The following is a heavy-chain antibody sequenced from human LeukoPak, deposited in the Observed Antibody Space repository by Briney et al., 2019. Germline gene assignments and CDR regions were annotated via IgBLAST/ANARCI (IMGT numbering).Heavy chain of an antibody. J-gene: IGHJ3*02. CDR2: INSDGSST. Sequence: GGSLRLSCAASGFTFSSYWMHWVRQAPGKGLVWVSRINSDGSSTSYADSVKGRFTISRDNAKNSLYLQMNSLRAEDTAVYYCARGFSEDYGGNYHDAFDIWGQGTMVTVSS. V-gene: IGHV3-74*01. D-gene: IGHD4-23*01. CDR1: GFTFSSYW. CDR3: ARGFSEDYGGNYHDAFDI.